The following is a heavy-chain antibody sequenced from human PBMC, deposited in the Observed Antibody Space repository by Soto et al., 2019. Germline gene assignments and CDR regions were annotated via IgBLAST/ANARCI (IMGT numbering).Heavy chain of an antibody. J-gene: IGHJ4*02. CDR2: ISGSGGST. V-gene: IGHV3-23*01. Sequence: GGSLRLSCAASGFTFSSYAMSWVRQAPGKGLEWVSAISGSGGSTYYADSVKGRFTISRDNSKNTLYLQMNSLRAEDTAVYYCAKDHRQWLVPTGYFDYWGQGTLVTVSS. CDR3: AKDHRQWLVPTGYFDY. CDR1: GFTFSSYA. D-gene: IGHD6-19*01.